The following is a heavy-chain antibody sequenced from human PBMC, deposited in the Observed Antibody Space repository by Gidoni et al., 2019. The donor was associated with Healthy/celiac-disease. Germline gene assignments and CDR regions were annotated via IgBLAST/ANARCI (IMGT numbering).Heavy chain of an antibody. CDR2: INPSGGST. CDR1: GYTFTSYY. J-gene: IGHJ3*02. CDR3: ARDGDDFWSGYYRRHAFDI. Sequence: QVQLVQSGAEVKKPGASVKVSCKASGYTFTSYYMHWGRQAPGQGLEWMGIINPSGGSTSYAQKFQGRVTMTRDTSTSTVYMELSSLRSEDTAVYYCARDGDDFWSGYYRRHAFDIWGQGTMVTVSS. D-gene: IGHD3-3*01. V-gene: IGHV1-46*01.